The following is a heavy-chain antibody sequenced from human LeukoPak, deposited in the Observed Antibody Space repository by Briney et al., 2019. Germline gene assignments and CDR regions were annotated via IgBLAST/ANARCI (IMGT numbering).Heavy chain of an antibody. CDR1: GYTLTELS. J-gene: IGHJ6*02. V-gene: IGHV1-24*01. CDR2: FDPEDGET. D-gene: IGHD3-10*01. Sequence: GASVKVSCKVSGYTLTELSMHWVRQAPGKGLEWMGGFDPEDGETIYAQKFQGRVTMTRNTSISTAYMELSSLRSEDTAVYYCAVGYGSGSYPTDYYYYGMDVWGQGTTVTVSS. CDR3: AVGYGSGSYPTDYYYYGMDV.